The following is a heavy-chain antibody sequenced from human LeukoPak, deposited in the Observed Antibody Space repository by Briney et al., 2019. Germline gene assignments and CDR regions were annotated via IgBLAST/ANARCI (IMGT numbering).Heavy chain of an antibody. CDR2: INPNSGDT. CDR1: GYTFSDYY. J-gene: IGHJ6*02. CDR3: ARDFYGSASSKPYYYYYGMDV. D-gene: IGHD3-10*01. Sequence: ASVKVSCKASGYTFSDYYINWVRQAPGQGLEWMGWINPNSGDTNFAQKFQGRVTMTRDTSISTAYMELSSLRSDDTAVYYCARDFYGSASSKPYYYYYGMDVWGQGTTVTVSS. V-gene: IGHV1-2*02.